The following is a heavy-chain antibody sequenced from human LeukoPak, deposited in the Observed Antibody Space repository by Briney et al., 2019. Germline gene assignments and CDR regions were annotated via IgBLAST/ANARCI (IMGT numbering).Heavy chain of an antibody. D-gene: IGHD1-26*01. CDR1: GYTLTELS. CDR3: ATTRRESDAFDI. CDR2: LYPEDGET. J-gene: IGHJ3*02. V-gene: IGHV1-24*01. Sequence: ASVKVSCKVSGYTLTELSMHWVRQAPGKGLEWMGGLYPEDGETNYAQKLQGRVTMTEDTSTDTAYMELSSLRSEDTAVYYCATTRRESDAFDIWGQGTMVTVSS.